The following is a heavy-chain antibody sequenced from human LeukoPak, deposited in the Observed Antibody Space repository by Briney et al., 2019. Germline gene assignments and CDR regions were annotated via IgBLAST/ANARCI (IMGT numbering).Heavy chain of an antibody. D-gene: IGHD1-26*01. CDR1: GGSFSGYY. J-gene: IGHJ4*02. V-gene: IGHV4-34*01. Sequence: SETLSLTCAVYGGSFSGYYWSWIRQPPGKGLEWIGEINHSGSTNYNPSLKSRVTISVDTSKNQFSLKLSSVTAADTAVYYCARALLGSYYDYWGQGTLVTVSS. CDR3: ARALLGSYYDY. CDR2: INHSGST.